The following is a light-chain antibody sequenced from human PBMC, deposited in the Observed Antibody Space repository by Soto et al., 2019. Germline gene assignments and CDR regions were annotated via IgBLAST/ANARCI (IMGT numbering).Light chain of an antibody. CDR2: AAS. Sequence: EIVLTQSPGTLSLSPGERATLSCRASQRVSSSLLAWYQQKPGQAPRPLISAASSRATGIPDRFSGSGSGTDFTLTISSLEPEDFAVYYCQTYGDSLITFGPGTKV. J-gene: IGKJ3*01. V-gene: IGKV3-20*01. CDR3: QTYGDSLIT. CDR1: QRVSSSL.